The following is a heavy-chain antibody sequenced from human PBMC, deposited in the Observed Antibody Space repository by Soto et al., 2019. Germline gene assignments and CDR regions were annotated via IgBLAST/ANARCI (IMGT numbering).Heavy chain of an antibody. J-gene: IGHJ4*02. Sequence: QVQLVQSGAEVKKPGASVKVSCKASGYTFTSYYMRWVRQAPGQGLEWMGIINPSGGSTSYAQKFQGRVTMTRDTSTSTVYMELSSLRSEDTAVYYCARTHQGAVGFDYWGQGTLVTVSS. CDR3: ARTHQGAVGFDY. V-gene: IGHV1-46*01. CDR1: GYTFTSYY. CDR2: INPSGGST.